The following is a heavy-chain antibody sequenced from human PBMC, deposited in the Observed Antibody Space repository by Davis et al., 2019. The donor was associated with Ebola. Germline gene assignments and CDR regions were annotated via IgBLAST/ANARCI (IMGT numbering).Heavy chain of an antibody. Sequence: PGGSLRLSCAASGFTFSSYSMNWVRQAPGKGLEWVANIKQDGSEKYYVDSVKGRFTISRDNAKNSLYLQMNSLRAEDTAVYYCARFSYGDYRDYWGQGTLVTVSS. CDR1: GFTFSSYS. CDR2: IKQDGSEK. V-gene: IGHV3-7*01. CDR3: ARFSYGDYRDY. J-gene: IGHJ4*02. D-gene: IGHD4-17*01.